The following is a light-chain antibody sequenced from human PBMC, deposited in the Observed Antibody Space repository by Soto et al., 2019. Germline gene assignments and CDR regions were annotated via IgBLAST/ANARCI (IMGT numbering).Light chain of an antibody. Sequence: QSVLTQPPSTSGTPGQRVTISCCGSSSNIGSNTVNWYQHLPGTAPKLLIYSNNQRPSGVPDQFSGSKSGTSASLAISGLQSEDEADYYCATWDDSLNGPVFGGGTKLTVL. J-gene: IGLJ3*02. CDR2: SNN. V-gene: IGLV1-44*01. CDR1: SSNIGSNT. CDR3: ATWDDSLNGPV.